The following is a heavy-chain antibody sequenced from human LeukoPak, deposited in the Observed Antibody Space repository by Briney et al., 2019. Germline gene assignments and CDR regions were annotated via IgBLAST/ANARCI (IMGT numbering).Heavy chain of an antibody. J-gene: IGHJ6*03. V-gene: IGHV4-39*07. CDR2: IYYSGST. Sequence: SETLSLTCTVSGGSISSSSYYWGWIRQPPGKGLEWIGSIYYSGSTYYNPSLKSRVTISVDTSKNQFSLKLSSVTAADTAVYYCARVCYSNYCRPYYYYYYMDVWGKGTTVTVSS. D-gene: IGHD4-11*01. CDR1: GGSISSSSYY. CDR3: ARVCYSNYCRPYYYYYYMDV.